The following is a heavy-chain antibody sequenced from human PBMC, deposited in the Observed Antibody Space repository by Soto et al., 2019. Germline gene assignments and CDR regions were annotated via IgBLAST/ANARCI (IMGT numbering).Heavy chain of an antibody. Sequence: GGSLRLSCAASGFTFSSYDMHWVRQVTGKGLEWVSTIGTAGDPYYPDSVKGRFTISRENARNSLYPQMNSLRAGDTAVYYCARGILSGAGGYYYYYYGMDVWGQGTTVTVSS. CDR3: ARGILSGAGGYYYYYYGMDV. CDR2: IGTAGDP. V-gene: IGHV3-13*05. J-gene: IGHJ6*02. D-gene: IGHD3-16*01. CDR1: GFTFSSYD.